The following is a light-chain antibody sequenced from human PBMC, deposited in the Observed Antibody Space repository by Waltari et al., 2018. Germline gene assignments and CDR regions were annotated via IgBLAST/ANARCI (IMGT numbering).Light chain of an antibody. CDR1: SSDVGSYNL. CDR3: CSYVGGSSLI. J-gene: IGLJ2*01. CDR2: EVI. V-gene: IGLV2-23*02. Sequence: QSALAQPASVSGSPGQSITISCTGPSSDVGSYNLVSWYQQHPGKVPKLIIYEVITRPPGVSISFSGSKSGNTASLTISGLQAEDEADYYCCSYVGGSSLIFGGGTKLTVL.